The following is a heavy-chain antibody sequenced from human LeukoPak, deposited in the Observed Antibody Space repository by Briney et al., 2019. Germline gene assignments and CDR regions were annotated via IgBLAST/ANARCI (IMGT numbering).Heavy chain of an antibody. CDR3: ARTPSHSQLLNFDY. Sequence: GGSLRLSCAASGLTVSSNYMSWVRQAPGKGLEWVSVIYTDGSTYYADSVKGRFTISRDNSKNTLYLQMNSLRGEDTAVYYCARTPSHSQLLNFDYWGQGTLVTVSS. CDR2: IYTDGST. V-gene: IGHV3-53*01. D-gene: IGHD2-2*01. CDR1: GLTVSSNY. J-gene: IGHJ4*02.